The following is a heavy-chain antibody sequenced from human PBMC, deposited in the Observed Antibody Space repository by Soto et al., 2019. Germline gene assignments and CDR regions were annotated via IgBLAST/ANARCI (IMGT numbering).Heavy chain of an antibody. J-gene: IGHJ4*02. Sequence: VASLKISCKRSGNSFTSYWIGWVRQMPGKGLEWMGIFYPGDSNIRYSPSFQGQVTISADKSISTAYLQWSSLKASDTALYYCAASGSGQYYFDFWGQGTLVTVSS. CDR3: AASGSGQYYFDF. CDR1: GNSFTSYW. D-gene: IGHD6-19*01. V-gene: IGHV5-51*01. CDR2: FYPGDSNI.